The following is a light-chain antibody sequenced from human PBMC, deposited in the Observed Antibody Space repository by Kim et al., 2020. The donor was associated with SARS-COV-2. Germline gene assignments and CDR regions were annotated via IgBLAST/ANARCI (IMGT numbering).Light chain of an antibody. CDR2: GAS. V-gene: IGKV3-20*01. CDR3: QQYGNSPPTT. CDR1: QGVSSSH. J-gene: IGKJ2*01. Sequence: EIVLTQSPGTLSLSPGERATLSCRASQGVSSSHLAWYQQKPGQAPRLLIYGASRRATDIPDRFSGSGSGTDFTLTISRLEPEDFAVYYCQQYGNSPPTTFGQGTKLEI.